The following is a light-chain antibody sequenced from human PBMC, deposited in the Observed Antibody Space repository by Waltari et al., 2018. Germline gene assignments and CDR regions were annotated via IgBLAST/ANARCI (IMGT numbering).Light chain of an antibody. V-gene: IGLV2-23*01. J-gene: IGLJ1*01. Sequence: QSALTQPASVSGSPGQSITFPCTGTSSDAGRYNLGSWYQQHPGKAPKLMIYEGSKRPSGVSNRFSGSKSGNTASLTISGLQAEDEADYYCCSYAGTSTLYVFGTGTKVTVL. CDR3: CSYAGTSTLYV. CDR1: SSDAGRYNL. CDR2: EGS.